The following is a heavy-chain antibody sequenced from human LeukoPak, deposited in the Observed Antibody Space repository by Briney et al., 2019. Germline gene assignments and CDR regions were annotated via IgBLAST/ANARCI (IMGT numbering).Heavy chain of an antibody. D-gene: IGHD5-12*01. J-gene: IGHJ6*02. V-gene: IGHV3-30*04. CDR2: IPYDGSNK. CDR3: AKDCSGYGSSRFSGMDV. CDR1: VFIFSNHA. Sequence: RSLRLSCASSVFIFSNHAMHWVRQAPGKGLEWVAVIPYDGSNKYYADSVNGRFTICKDNTKNSLYLHINSMRAEDTALYYCAKDCSGYGSSRFSGMDVLGQGTTVAVSS.